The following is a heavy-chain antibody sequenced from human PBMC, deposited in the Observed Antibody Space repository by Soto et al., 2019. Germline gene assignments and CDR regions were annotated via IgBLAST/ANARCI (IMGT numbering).Heavy chain of an antibody. D-gene: IGHD2-2*01. J-gene: IGHJ4*02. CDR3: ARAGGRTDVLVPAAIDGYFDY. CDR1: GGTFSSYT. V-gene: IGHV1-69*02. Sequence: QVQLVQSGAEVKKPGSSVKVSCKASGGTFSSYTISWVRQAPGQGLEWMGRIIPILGIANYAQKFQGRVTVAADKSTXKAXMXRSSLRSEDTAVYYCARAGGRTDVLVPAAIDGYFDYWGQGTLVTVSS. CDR2: IIPILGIA.